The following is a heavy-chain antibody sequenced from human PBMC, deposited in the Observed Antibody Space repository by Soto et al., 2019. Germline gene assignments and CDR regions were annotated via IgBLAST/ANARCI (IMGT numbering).Heavy chain of an antibody. Sequence: ASVKVSCTASGGTFSSYAISWVRQAPGQGLEWMGGIIPIFGTANYAQKFQGRVTITADESTSTAYMELSSLRSEETAVYYCKWNDGYYCYCGMDVWGKGTTVT. CDR3: KWNDGYYCYCGMDV. CDR2: IIPIFGTA. CDR1: GGTFSSYA. D-gene: IGHD1-1*01. J-gene: IGHJ6*04. V-gene: IGHV1-69*13.